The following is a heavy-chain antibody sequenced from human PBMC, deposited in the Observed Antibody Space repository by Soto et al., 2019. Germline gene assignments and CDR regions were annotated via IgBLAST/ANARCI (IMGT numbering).Heavy chain of an antibody. CDR1: GCSISSGDYY. CDR2: IYYSGST. CDR3: ARLAADGYSYYYGMDV. V-gene: IGHV4-31*03. D-gene: IGHD2-15*01. J-gene: IGHJ6*02. Sequence: SETLSLTCTVSGCSISSGDYYLTGIRQHPRKGLEWSGYIYYSGSTYYNPSLNSRVTISVDTSKNQFSLKLSSVTAADTAVYYCARLAADGYSYYYGMDVWGQGTTVTVSS.